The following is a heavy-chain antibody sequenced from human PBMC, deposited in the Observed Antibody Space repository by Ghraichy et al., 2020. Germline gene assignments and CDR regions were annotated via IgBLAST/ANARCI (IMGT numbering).Heavy chain of an antibody. J-gene: IGHJ4*02. CDR3: ARGRVAAHFDY. Sequence: SETLSLTCTVSGGSISSGGYYWSWIRQHPGKGLEWIGYIYYSGSTYYNPSLKSRVTISVDTSKNQFSLKLSSVTAADTAVYYCARGRVAAHFDYWGQGTLVTVSS. CDR2: IYYSGST. CDR1: GGSISSGGYY. D-gene: IGHD2-15*01. V-gene: IGHV4-31*03.